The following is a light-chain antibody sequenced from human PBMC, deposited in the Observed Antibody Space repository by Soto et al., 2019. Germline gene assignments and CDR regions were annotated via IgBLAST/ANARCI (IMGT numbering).Light chain of an antibody. CDR1: SSNIGSNT. Sequence: QSVLTQPPSASGTPGQRVTISCSGSSSNIGSNTVNWYQQLPGTAPKLLIYSNNQRPSGVPDRFSGSKSGTSASLAISGLQSEDDADYYCAAWDDSLNGDVFGTGTKLTVL. CDR2: SNN. V-gene: IGLV1-44*01. CDR3: AAWDDSLNGDV. J-gene: IGLJ1*01.